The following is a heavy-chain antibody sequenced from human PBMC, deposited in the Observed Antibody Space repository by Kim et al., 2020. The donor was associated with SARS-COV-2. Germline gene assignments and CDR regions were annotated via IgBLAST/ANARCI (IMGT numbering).Heavy chain of an antibody. CDR2: ISGSGGST. V-gene: IGHV3-23*01. CDR3: AKTSLGRNYYDSSGSFDY. CDR1: GFTFSSYA. Sequence: GGSLRLSCAASGFTFSSYAMSWVRQAPGKGLEWVSAISGSGGSTYYADSVKGRFTISRDNSKNTLYLQMNSLRAEDTAVYYCAKTSLGRNYYDSSGSFDYWGQGTLVTVSS. D-gene: IGHD3-22*01. J-gene: IGHJ4*02.